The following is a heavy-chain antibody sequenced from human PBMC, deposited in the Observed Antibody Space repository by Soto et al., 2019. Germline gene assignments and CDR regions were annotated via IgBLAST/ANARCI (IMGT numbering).Heavy chain of an antibody. CDR1: DGSMNSDSSY. D-gene: IGHD3-22*01. J-gene: IGHJ4*02. Sequence: QLQLQESGPGLVKPSETLSLTCRVSDGSMNSDSSYWGWIRQPPGKGLEGIGGINHSGSTYHNLSLKGRVTMSVDASRNQFSLKLTSMTAADTAVYYCARLGGYVSVGYYYLWDSWGQGTLVTVSS. CDR2: INHSGST. CDR3: ARLGGYVSVGYYYLWDS. V-gene: IGHV4-39*01.